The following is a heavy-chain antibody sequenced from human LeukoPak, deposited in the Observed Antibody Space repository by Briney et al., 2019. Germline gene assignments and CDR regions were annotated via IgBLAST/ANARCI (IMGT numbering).Heavy chain of an antibody. CDR1: GFTFSSYA. V-gene: IGHV3-23*01. J-gene: IGHJ4*02. D-gene: IGHD3-10*01. CDR2: ISGSGGSA. CDR3: AKDTRSSGPRGYFDY. Sequence: GGSLRLSCAASGFTFSSYAMNWVRQAPGKGLEWVSAISGSGGSAYYADSAKGRFTLFRDNSKNTLYLQINSLRDEDTAVYYCAKDTRSSGPRGYFDYWGQGTLVTVSS.